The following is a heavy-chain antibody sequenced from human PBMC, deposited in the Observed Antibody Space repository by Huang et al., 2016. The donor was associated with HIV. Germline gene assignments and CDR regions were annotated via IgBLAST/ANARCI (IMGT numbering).Heavy chain of an antibody. CDR1: GYTFTRYA. V-gene: IGHV7-4-1*02. Sequence: VQLVPSGSELRKPGASVKFSCQASGYTFTRYAMNWVRQAPGQGIEWMGWINTNTGNPTYAQSLTGRFVCPLDTSVSTACLRISSLEAEDTAVYYGAIDYYDSRGYDIHAVVDYWGQGTLVTVSS. J-gene: IGHJ4*02. CDR3: AIDYYDSRGYDIHAVVDY. D-gene: IGHD3-22*01. CDR2: INTNTGNP.